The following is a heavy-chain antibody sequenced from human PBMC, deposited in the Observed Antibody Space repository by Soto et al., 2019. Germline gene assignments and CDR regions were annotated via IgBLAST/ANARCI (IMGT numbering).Heavy chain of an antibody. V-gene: IGHV4-59*01. CDR3: ARGEGYYYDSRDYWYFDL. D-gene: IGHD3-22*01. CDR1: GGSISSYY. CDR2: IYYSGST. Sequence: PSETLSLTCTVSGGSISSYYWSWIRQPPGKGLEWIGYIYYSGSTNYNPSLKSRVTISVDTSKNQFSLKLSSVTAADTAVYYCARGEGYYYDSRDYWYFDLWGRGTLVTVSS. J-gene: IGHJ2*01.